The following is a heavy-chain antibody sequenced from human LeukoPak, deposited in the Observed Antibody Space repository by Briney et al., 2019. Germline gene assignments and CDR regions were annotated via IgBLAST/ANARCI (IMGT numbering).Heavy chain of an antibody. CDR3: VRGQTSLDNWFDP. V-gene: IGHV3-48*01. J-gene: IGHJ5*02. Sequence: GGSLRLSCEASGFTFSNYGMNWVRQAPGKGLEWVSYIRPNDGTTHYADSVKGRFTISRDNAKNSLSLQMTSLRADDTAVYYCVRGQTSLDNWFDPWGQGTLVIVS. CDR1: GFTFSNYG. CDR2: IRPNDGTT.